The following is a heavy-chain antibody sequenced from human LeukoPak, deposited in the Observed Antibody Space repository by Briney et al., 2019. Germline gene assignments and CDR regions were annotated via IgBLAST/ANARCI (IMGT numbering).Heavy chain of an antibody. V-gene: IGHV1-8*02. D-gene: IGHD3-22*01. Sequence: GASVKVSCKASGYTFTGYYIHWVRQATGQGLEWMGWMNPNSGNTGYAQKFQGRVTMTRNTSISTAYMELSSLRSEDTAVYYCARGSSTYYYDSSGYPHYYYYYMDVWGKGTTVTISS. CDR1: GYTFTGYY. CDR3: ARGSSTYYYDSSGYPHYYYYYMDV. J-gene: IGHJ6*03. CDR2: MNPNSGNT.